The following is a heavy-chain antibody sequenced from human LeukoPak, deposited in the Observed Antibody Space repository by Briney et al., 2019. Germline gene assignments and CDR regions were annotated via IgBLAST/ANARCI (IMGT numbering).Heavy chain of an antibody. J-gene: IGHJ4*02. CDR1: GFTFSNAW. Sequence: GGSLRLSCAASGFTFSNAWMSWVRQAPGKGLGWVGRIKSKTDGGTTDYAAPVKGRFTISRDDSKNTLYLQMNSLKTEDTAVYYCTTDGAYSGYDPAGYFDYWGQGTLVTVSS. V-gene: IGHV3-15*01. CDR2: IKSKTDGGTT. D-gene: IGHD5-12*01. CDR3: TTDGAYSGYDPAGYFDY.